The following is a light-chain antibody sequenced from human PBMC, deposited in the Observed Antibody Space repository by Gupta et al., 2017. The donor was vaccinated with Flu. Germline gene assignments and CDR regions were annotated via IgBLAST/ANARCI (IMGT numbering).Light chain of an antibody. Sequence: QSALTQPASVSGSPGQSITISCTGTSSDVGAYDYVSWYEQHPGKAPKVIIYEVSNRPSGVSDRFSGSKSGNTAFLTISGLQAEDEGDYYCCSYAGMMTVFGGGTKLTVL. CDR2: EVS. V-gene: IGLV2-14*01. J-gene: IGLJ3*02. CDR1: SSDVGAYDY. CDR3: CSYAGMMTV.